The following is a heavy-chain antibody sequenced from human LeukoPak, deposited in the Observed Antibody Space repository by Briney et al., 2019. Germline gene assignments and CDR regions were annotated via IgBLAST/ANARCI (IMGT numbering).Heavy chain of an antibody. CDR2: ISSSSSYI. J-gene: IGHJ2*01. CDR3: AKNWGSFSWYFDL. CDR1: GFTFSSYS. Sequence: GGSLRLSCAASGFTFSSYSMNWVRQAPGKGLEWVSSISSSSSYIYYADSVKGRFTISRDNAENSLYLQMNSLRAEDTALYYCAKNWGSFSWYFDLWGRGTLVTVSS. V-gene: IGHV3-21*04. D-gene: IGHD2/OR15-2a*01.